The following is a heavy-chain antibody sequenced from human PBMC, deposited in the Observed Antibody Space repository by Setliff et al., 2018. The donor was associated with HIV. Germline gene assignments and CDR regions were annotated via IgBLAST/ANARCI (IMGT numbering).Heavy chain of an antibody. V-gene: IGHV1-18*01. CDR3: VRDWYCSGGSCSNCFDP. CDR2: ISGDNGNT. J-gene: IGHJ5*02. CDR1: GYTFTNNG. Sequence: GASVKVSCKASGYTFTNNGINWVRQAPGQGLEWMGWISGDNGNTKYAQKLQGRVTMTTDTSTSTAFMELRSLSSDDSAVYYCVRDWYCSGGSCSNCFDPWGQGTLVTVSS. D-gene: IGHD2-15*01.